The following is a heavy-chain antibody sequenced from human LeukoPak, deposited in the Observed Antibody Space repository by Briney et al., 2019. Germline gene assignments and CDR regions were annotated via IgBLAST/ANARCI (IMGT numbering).Heavy chain of an antibody. V-gene: IGHV4-39*07. CDR1: GGSVSSGSYY. J-gene: IGHJ5*02. Sequence: TSETLSLTCTVSGGSVSSGSYYWGWIRQPPGKGLEWIGSIYYSGSTYYNPYLKSRVTISVDTSKNQFSLKLSSVTAADTAVYYCARDRWRLPNWFDPWGQGTLVTVSS. CDR3: ARDRWRLPNWFDP. CDR2: IYYSGST. D-gene: IGHD4-11*01.